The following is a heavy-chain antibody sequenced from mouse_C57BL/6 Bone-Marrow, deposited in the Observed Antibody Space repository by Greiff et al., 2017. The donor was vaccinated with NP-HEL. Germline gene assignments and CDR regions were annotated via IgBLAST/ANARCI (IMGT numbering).Heavy chain of an antibody. Sequence: VQVVESGPELVRPGVSVKITCKGSGYTFTDYAMHWVKQSHAKSLEWIGVVTTYSGNTNYNQKFKGKGTMTVDKSSSTADMELIRLTTEDSTIKYCARGVGRWYFDYGCRGKATTVTS. V-gene: IGHV1-67*01. CDR3: ARGVGRWYFDY. D-gene: IGHD4-1*01. CDR1: GYTFTDYA. CDR2: VTTYSGNT. J-gene: IGHJ2*01.